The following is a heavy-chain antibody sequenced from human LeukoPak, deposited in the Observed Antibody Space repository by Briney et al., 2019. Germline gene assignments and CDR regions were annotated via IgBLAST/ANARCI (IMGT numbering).Heavy chain of an antibody. CDR2: IYYSGST. Sequence: SETLSLTCTVSGGSLSSYYWSWIRQPPGKGLEWIGYIYYSGSTNYNPSLKSRVTISVDTSKNQFSLKLSSVTAADTAVYYCARAELAAAATSFDPWGQGTLVTVSS. J-gene: IGHJ5*02. D-gene: IGHD6-13*01. CDR3: ARAELAAAATSFDP. CDR1: GGSLSSYY. V-gene: IGHV4-59*01.